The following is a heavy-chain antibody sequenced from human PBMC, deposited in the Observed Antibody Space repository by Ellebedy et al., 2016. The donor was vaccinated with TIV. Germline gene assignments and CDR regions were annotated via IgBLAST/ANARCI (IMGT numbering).Heavy chain of an antibody. Sequence: ASVKVSCKGSGYSFTSYWIGWVRQMPGKGLEWMGIIYPGDSDTRYSPSFQGQVTISADKSISTAYLQWSSLKASDTAMYYCARLGGDYYYGMDVWGQGTTVTVSS. J-gene: IGHJ6*02. CDR1: GYSFTSYW. CDR3: ARLGGDYYYGMDV. V-gene: IGHV5-51*01. D-gene: IGHD2-15*01. CDR2: IYPGDSDT.